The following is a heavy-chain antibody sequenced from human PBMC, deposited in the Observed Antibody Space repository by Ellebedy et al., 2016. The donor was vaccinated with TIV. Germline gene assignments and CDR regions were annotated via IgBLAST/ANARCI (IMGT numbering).Heavy chain of an antibody. V-gene: IGHV3-30-3*01. Sequence: GGSLRLXXAASGFTFSSYAMHWVRQAPGKGLEWVAVISYDGSNKYYADSVKGRFTISRDNSKNTLYLQMNSLRAEDTAVYYCARGALVATVTTTYGAFDIWGQGTMVTVSS. CDR2: ISYDGSNK. CDR3: ARGALVATVTTTYGAFDI. CDR1: GFTFSSYA. J-gene: IGHJ3*02. D-gene: IGHD4-17*01.